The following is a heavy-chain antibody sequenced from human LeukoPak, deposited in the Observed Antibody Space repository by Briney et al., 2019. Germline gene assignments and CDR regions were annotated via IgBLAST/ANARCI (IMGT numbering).Heavy chain of an antibody. CDR2: ISSNGGST. D-gene: IGHD3-22*01. Sequence: GGSLRLSCAASGFTFSSYAMHWVRQAPGKGLEYVSAISSNGGSTYYANSVKGRFTISRDNSKNTLYLQMGSLRAEDMAVYYCARAHRFYYYDSSGSDYWGQGTLVTVSS. CDR3: ARAHRFYYYDSSGSDY. V-gene: IGHV3-64*01. CDR1: GFTFSSYA. J-gene: IGHJ4*02.